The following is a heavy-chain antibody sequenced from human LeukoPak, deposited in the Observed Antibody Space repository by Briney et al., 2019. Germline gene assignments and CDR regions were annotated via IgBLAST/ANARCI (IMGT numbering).Heavy chain of an antibody. D-gene: IGHD1-26*01. CDR3: ARETVGATSFDY. J-gene: IGHJ4*02. V-gene: IGHV4-38-2*02. CDR2: IYHSGST. CDR1: GYSISSGHY. Sequence: PSETLSLTCTVSGYSISSGHYWGWIRQPPGKGLEWIGSIYHSGSTYYNPSLKSRVTISVDTSKNQFSLKLSSVTAADTAVYYCARETVGATSFDYWGQGTLVTVSS.